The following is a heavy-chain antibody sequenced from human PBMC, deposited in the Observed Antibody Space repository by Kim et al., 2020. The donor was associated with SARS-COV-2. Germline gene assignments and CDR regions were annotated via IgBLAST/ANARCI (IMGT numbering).Heavy chain of an antibody. D-gene: IGHD2-8*01. CDR3: ETNHLDGRDP. CDR2: IYSGGST. CDR1: GFTVSSNY. J-gene: IGHJ5*02. Sequence: GGSLRLSCAASGFTVSSNYMSWVRQAPGKGLEWVSDIYSGGSTYYADSVKDRFTISRDNSMNTLYLLMNSLRAEDKAVHYCETNHLDGRDPWGHATLVT. V-gene: IGHV3-66*01.